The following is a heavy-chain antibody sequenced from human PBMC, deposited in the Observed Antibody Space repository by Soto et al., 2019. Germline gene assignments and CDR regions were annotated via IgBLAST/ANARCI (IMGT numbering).Heavy chain of an antibody. Sequence: SETLSLTCTVSDGSINTYYWSWIRQPPGKGLEWIGYIYDSGTTYYNPPLKSRVTISLDTSKSQFSLRLSSLTAADTAVYYCARAPNYAFWSGYPPNGMDVWGQGTTVTVSS. CDR3: ARAPNYAFWSGYPPNGMDV. J-gene: IGHJ6*02. CDR1: DGSINTYY. CDR2: IYDSGTT. D-gene: IGHD3-3*01. V-gene: IGHV4-59*01.